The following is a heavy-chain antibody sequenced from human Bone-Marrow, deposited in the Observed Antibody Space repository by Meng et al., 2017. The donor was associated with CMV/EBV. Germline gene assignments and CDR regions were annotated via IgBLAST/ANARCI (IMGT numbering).Heavy chain of an antibody. D-gene: IGHD3-9*01. CDR3: ARTPPSIYDVFSGQYYFDY. V-gene: IGHV4-59*01. CDR2: IYYSGYT. CDR1: GGSISSYF. Sequence: GSLRLSCTVSGGSISSYFWNWIRQPPGKGLEWIANIYYSGYTNYNPSLKSRVTISVDTSKNQFSLKLSSVTAADTAVYYCARTPPSIYDVFSGQYYFDYWGQGTLVTVSS. J-gene: IGHJ4*02.